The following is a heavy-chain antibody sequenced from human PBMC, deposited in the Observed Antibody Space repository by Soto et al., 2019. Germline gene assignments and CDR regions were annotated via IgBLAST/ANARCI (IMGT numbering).Heavy chain of an antibody. CDR3: AKDRGYSGYDSLDY. J-gene: IGHJ4*02. D-gene: IGHD5-12*01. CDR2: ISYDGSNK. V-gene: IGHV3-30*18. CDR1: GFTFSSYA. Sequence: QVQLVESGGGVVQPGRSLRLSCAASGFTFSSYAMHWVRQAPGKGLEWVALISYDGSNKNYGDSVKGRFTISRDNSKNTLYLQMNSLRADDTAVYYCAKDRGYSGYDSLDYWGQGNLVTVSS.